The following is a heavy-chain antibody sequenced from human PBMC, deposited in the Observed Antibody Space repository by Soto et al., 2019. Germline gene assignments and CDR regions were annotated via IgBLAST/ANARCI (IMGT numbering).Heavy chain of an antibody. CDR1: GSIFSDYA. CDR3: AKGGVTRSYYYAMDV. J-gene: IGHJ6*02. Sequence: PGGSLRLSCAASGSIFSDYAMSWVRQAPGKGLEWVSALSGSGSSTYYADSVKGRFTISRDNLKNTVSLQMNNLTAEDTAVYYCAKGGVTRSYYYAMDVWGQGTTVTVSS. V-gene: IGHV3-23*01. CDR2: LSGSGSST.